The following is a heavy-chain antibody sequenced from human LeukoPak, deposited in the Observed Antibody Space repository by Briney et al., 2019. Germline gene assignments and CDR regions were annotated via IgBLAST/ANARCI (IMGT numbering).Heavy chain of an antibody. J-gene: IGHJ4*02. CDR3: AGGPVYLYSSGWYYFDY. CDR2: MNPNSGNT. CDR1: GYTFTSYD. Sequence: EASVKVSCKASGYTFTSYDINWVRQATGQGLEWMGWMNPNSGNTGYAQKFQGRVTMTRNTSISTAYMELSSLRSEDTAVYYCAGGPVYLYSSGWYYFDYWGQGTLVTVSS. V-gene: IGHV1-8*01. D-gene: IGHD6-19*01.